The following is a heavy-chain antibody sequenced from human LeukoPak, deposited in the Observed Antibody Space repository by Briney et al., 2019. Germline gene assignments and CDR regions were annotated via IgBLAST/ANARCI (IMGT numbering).Heavy chain of an antibody. CDR1: GDSLSSNSAT. CDR2: TYYTSKWYS. J-gene: IGHJ4*02. Sequence: SQTLSLTCALSGDSLSSNSATWNWVTHPPSSGLECLGRTYYTSKWYSDYAVSVKSRITINPDTLKNQFSLQMNSVTPEDTAVYYFAREGNSFGYWGQGTLVTVSS. CDR3: AREGNSFGY. V-gene: IGHV6-1*01.